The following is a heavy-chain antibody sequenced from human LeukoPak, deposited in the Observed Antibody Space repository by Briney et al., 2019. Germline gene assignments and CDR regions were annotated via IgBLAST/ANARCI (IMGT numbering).Heavy chain of an antibody. CDR1: RGSLSPDH. CDR2: IFYTGRA. CDR3: ARLVDGANTRVGS. J-gene: IGHJ4*02. D-gene: IGHD4/OR15-4a*01. V-gene: IGHV4-59*08. Sequence: PSETLSLTCTVSRGSLSPDHCAWIRQPPGKGLEWIGYIFYTGRARYNPSLEGRATLTVDMSKNQVSLKLRSVTAADTATYYCARLVDGANTRVGSWGQGTLVTVSS.